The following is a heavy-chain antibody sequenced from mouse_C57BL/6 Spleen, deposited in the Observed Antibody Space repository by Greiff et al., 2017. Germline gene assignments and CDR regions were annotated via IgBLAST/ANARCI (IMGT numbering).Heavy chain of an antibody. Sequence: EVQLQQSGPELVKPGASVKISCKASGYTFTDYYMNWVKQSHGKSLEWIGDINPNNGGTSYNQKFKGKATLTVDKSSSTAYMELRSLTSEDSAVYYCARWNWDDAMDYWGQGTSVTVSS. CDR3: ARWNWDDAMDY. D-gene: IGHD4-1*01. CDR2: INPNNGGT. CDR1: GYTFTDYY. V-gene: IGHV1-26*01. J-gene: IGHJ4*01.